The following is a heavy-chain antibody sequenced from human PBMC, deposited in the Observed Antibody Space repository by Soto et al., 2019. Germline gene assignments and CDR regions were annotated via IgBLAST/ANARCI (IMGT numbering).Heavy chain of an antibody. D-gene: IGHD6-19*01. CDR2: IGVNGADT. V-gene: IGHV3-23*01. CDR1: GFNFSNYA. CDR3: AIPSGLTVTGPDY. J-gene: IGHJ4*02. Sequence: VSCSSSGFNFSNYAMSWVRQAPGKGLEWVSSIGVNGADTYYADSVKGRFTISRDNSKNTPYLQMNSLRADDTAVYFCAIPSGLTVTGPDYWGQGTLVTVSS.